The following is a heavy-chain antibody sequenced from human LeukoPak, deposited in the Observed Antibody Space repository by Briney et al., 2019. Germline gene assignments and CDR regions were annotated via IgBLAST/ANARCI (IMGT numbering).Heavy chain of an antibody. V-gene: IGHV1-2*02. J-gene: IGHJ3*02. D-gene: IGHD1-1*01. CDR3: ARDVGLVQLERRMSAFDI. CDR2: INPNSGGT. Sequence: GASVKVSCKASGGTFSSYAISWVRQAPGQGLEWMGWINPNSGGTNYAQKFQGRVTMTRDTSISTAYMELSRLRSDDTAVYFCARDVGLVQLERRMSAFDIWGQGTMVTVSS. CDR1: GGTFSSYA.